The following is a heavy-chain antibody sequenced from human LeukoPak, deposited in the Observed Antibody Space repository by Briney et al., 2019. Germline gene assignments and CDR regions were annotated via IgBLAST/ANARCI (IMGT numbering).Heavy chain of an antibody. CDR3: ARDSADYGDYDY. CDR1: DYSFTSYA. J-gene: IGHJ4*02. V-gene: IGHV1-46*01. D-gene: IGHD4-17*01. CDR2: INPSGGST. Sequence: VASVKVSCKASDYSFTSYAINWVRQAPGQGLDWMGIINPSGGSTSYAQKFQGRVTMTRDTSTSTVYMELSSLRSEDTAVYYCARDSADYGDYDYWGQGTLVTVSS.